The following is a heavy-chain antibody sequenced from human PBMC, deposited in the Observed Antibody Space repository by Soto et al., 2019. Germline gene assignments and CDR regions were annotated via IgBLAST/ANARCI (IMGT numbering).Heavy chain of an antibody. D-gene: IGHD4-17*01. CDR2: TNGNLGTG. V-gene: IGHV1-2*02. Sequence: QVQLVQSGVEVKEPGASVKVSCRASGYRFTDHYMHWVRQAPGQGLEWMGGTNGNLGTGNSAQKFRGRLTITTDKFTTTTYMELSSLTPEDTAVYYCARRDSHGFFRYFDNWGQGTLVTVSS. CDR3: ARRDSHGFFRYFDN. J-gene: IGHJ4*02. CDR1: GYRFTDHY.